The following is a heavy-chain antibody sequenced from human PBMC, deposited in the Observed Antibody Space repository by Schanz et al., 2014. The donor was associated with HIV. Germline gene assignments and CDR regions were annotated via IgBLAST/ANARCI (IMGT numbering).Heavy chain of an antibody. V-gene: IGHV3-23*04. CDR1: GFTFSSYA. J-gene: IGHJ4*02. CDR2: VIGSGVKT. CDR3: AKAKGSYSATTFYFDF. D-gene: IGHD1-26*01. Sequence: VPLVESGGGVVQPGRSLRLSCAASGFTFSSYALSWVRQAPGRGLEWVPTVIGSGVKTIYADSVKGRFTISRDNSKNTLSLHMNSLRVEDTAVYYCAKAKGSYSATTFYFDFWGQGTLVTVSS.